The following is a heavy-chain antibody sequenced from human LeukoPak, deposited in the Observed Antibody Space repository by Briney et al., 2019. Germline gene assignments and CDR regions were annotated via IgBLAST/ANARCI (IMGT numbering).Heavy chain of an antibody. CDR2: ISTSSSYI. CDR3: ARDTQPDGMDV. D-gene: IGHD5-18*01. CDR1: GFTSSSYT. V-gene: IGHV3-21*01. J-gene: IGHJ6*02. Sequence: GALRLSCAASGFTSSSYTMNWVRQAPGTGLEWVSSISTSSSYIYYADSVKGRFTISRDNAKNSLYLQMNSLRAEDTAVYYCARDTQPDGMDVWGQGTTVTVSS.